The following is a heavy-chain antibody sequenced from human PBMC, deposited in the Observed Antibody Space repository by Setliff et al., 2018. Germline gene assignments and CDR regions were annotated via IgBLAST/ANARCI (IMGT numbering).Heavy chain of an antibody. J-gene: IGHJ3*01. D-gene: IGHD3-16*02. V-gene: IGHV1-8*02. CDR1: GYTFTSYD. CDR3: ARTMITFGGVIVHAFDL. CDR2: MNPNSGNT. Sequence: ASVKVSCKASGYTFTSYDINWVRQATGQGLEWMGWMNPNSGNTGYAQKFQGRVTMTRNTSISTAYMELSSLRSEDTAVYYCARTMITFGGVIVHAFDLWGQGTMVTVSS.